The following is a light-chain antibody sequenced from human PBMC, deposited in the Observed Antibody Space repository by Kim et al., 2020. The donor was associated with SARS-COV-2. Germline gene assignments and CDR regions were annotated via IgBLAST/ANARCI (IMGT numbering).Light chain of an antibody. CDR3: QNYDNFPLT. V-gene: IGKV1-27*01. J-gene: IGKJ4*01. Sequence: ASVGDRVTITCRASQSIRNSLGWYQQKPWEVPKLLIHEASTLQSGVPSRFGGSGSRTYFTLAISGLQPEDVATYYCQNYDNFPLTFGGGTKVDIK. CDR1: QSIRNS. CDR2: EAS.